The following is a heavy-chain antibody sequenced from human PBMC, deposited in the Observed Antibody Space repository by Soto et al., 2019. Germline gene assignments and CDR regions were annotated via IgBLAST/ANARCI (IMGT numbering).Heavy chain of an antibody. CDR3: ARVRLTMVRGVMNGMDV. V-gene: IGHV3-33*01. CDR1: GFTFSSYG. CDR2: IWYDGSNK. Sequence: HPGGSLRLSCAASGFTFSSYGMHWVRQAPGKGLEWVAVIWYDGSNKYYADSVKGRLTISRDNSKNTLYLQMNSLRAEDTAVYYCARVRLTMVRGVMNGMDVWGQGTTVTVSS. D-gene: IGHD3-10*01. J-gene: IGHJ6*02.